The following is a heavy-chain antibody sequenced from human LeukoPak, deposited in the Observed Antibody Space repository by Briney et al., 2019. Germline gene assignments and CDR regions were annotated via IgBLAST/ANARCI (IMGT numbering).Heavy chain of an antibody. Sequence: GGSLRLSCAASGFTFSSYGMSWVRQAPGKGLEWVSAIRGSGGSTYYADSVKGRFTISRDNSKNTLYLQMNRLRAEDTAVYYCSKALEFSGSGGFDYWGQGTLVTVSS. CDR3: SKALEFSGSGGFDY. CDR1: GFTFSSYG. D-gene: IGHD3-10*01. CDR2: IRGSGGST. J-gene: IGHJ4*02. V-gene: IGHV3-23*01.